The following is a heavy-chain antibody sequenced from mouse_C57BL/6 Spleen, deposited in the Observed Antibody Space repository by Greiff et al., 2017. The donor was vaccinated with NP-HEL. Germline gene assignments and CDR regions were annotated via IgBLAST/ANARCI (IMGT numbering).Heavy chain of an antibody. J-gene: IGHJ2*01. CDR2: INPSSGYT. CDR1: GYTFTSYT. V-gene: IGHV1-4*01. Sequence: VKLMESGAELARPGASVKMSCKASGYTFTSYTMHWVKQRPGQGLEWIGYINPSSGYTKYNQKFKDKATLTADKSSSTAYMQLSSLTSEDSAVYYCARLRWDDYWGQGTTLTVSS. CDR3: ARLRWDDY. D-gene: IGHD4-1*01.